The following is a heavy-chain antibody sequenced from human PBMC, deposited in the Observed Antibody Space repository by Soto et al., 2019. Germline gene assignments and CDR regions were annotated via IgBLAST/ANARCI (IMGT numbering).Heavy chain of an antibody. V-gene: IGHV4-59*08. CDR1: GGSISTYY. Sequence: ETLSLTCTVSGGSISTYYWNWIRKSPGKGLEWIGYIYRTGSTHYNPSLNSRAAISLDTSRNRFSLKLNSVTAADTAVYFCARQIGDDPFDIWGQGTMVTVSS. CDR2: IYRTGST. CDR3: ARQIGDDPFDI. D-gene: IGHD3-3*01. J-gene: IGHJ3*02.